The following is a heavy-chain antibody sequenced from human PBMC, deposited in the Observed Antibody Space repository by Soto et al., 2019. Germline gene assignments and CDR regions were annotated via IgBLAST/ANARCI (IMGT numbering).Heavy chain of an antibody. V-gene: IGHV4-31*03. J-gene: IGHJ6*01. Sequence: PSETLGITCTFSGGSIRSGGYYWSWVRQNPRRGMEWIGNIYYSGNTYYNPSLESRLTISVDTSKNQFSLNLSSVTAADTAVYYCARDRLMATAGTARHYFGLDVWGQGTTVTVSS. CDR1: GGSIRSGGYY. D-gene: IGHD5-18*01. CDR2: IYYSGNT. CDR3: ARDRLMATAGTARHYFGLDV.